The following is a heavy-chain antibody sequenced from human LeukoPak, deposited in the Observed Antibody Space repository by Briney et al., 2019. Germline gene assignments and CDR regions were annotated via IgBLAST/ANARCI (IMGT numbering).Heavy chain of an antibody. CDR1: GGSFSGYY. V-gene: IGHV4-34*01. J-gene: IGHJ4*02. D-gene: IGHD6-13*01. Sequence: SETLSLTCAVYGGSFSGYYWSWIRQPPGKGLEWIGEINHSGSTNYNPSLKSRVTISVDTSKNQLSLKLSSVTAADTAVYYCARSAIAAAGTATERKFDYWGQGTLVTVSS. CDR3: ARSAIAAAGTATERKFDY. CDR2: INHSGST.